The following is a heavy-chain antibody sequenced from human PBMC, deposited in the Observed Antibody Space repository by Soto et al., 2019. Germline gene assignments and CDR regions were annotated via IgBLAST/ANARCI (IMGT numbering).Heavy chain of an antibody. Sequence: SETLSLTCTVSGGSISSYYWSWIRQPPGKGLEWIGYIYYSGSTNYNPSLKSRVTISVDTSKNQFSLKLSSVTAADTAVYYCARRARDYFDYWGQGTLVTSPQ. CDR3: ARRARDYFDY. CDR1: GGSISSYY. J-gene: IGHJ4*02. CDR2: IYYSGST. V-gene: IGHV4-59*08.